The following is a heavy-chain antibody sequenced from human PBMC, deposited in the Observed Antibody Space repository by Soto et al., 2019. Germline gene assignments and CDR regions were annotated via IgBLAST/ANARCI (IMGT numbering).Heavy chain of an antibody. CDR2: IIPIFGTA. CDR1: GYTFTSYG. V-gene: IGHV1-69*06. J-gene: IGHJ4*02. Sequence: SVKVSCKASGYTFTSYGISWVRQAPGQGLEWMGGIIPIFGTANYAQKFQGRVTITADKSTSTAYMELSSLRSEDTAVYYCATDSSGMTFNYWGQGTLVTVSS. CDR3: ATDSSGMTFNY. D-gene: IGHD3-22*01.